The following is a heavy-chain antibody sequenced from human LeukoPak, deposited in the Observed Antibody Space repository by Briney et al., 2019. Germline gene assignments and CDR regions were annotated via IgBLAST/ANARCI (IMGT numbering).Heavy chain of an antibody. J-gene: IGHJ5*02. CDR1: GFSFSSYS. V-gene: IGHV3-21*01. D-gene: IGHD2-2*01. CDR2: ISGSSDYI. CDR3: ARGPQVLPDATDWFDP. Sequence: GGSLRLSCAASGFSFSSYSMNWVRQAPGKGLQWVSSISGSSDYIYYVDSVKGRFTISRDNAKNSLCLQMNSLRAEDTAVYYCARGPQVLPDATDWFDPWGQGTLVTVSS.